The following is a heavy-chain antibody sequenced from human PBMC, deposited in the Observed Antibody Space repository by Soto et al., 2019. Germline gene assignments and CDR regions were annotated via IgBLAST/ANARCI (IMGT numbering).Heavy chain of an antibody. Sequence: GASVKVSCKASGYTLTSFGIHWVRQAPGQRLEWMGWINPGNGDAKYSQKFQGRVTITRDTSATTAYMELSGLRSEDTTVYYCARDTDSSSDYWGQGTLVIVSS. V-gene: IGHV1-3*01. CDR3: ARDTDSSSDY. CDR2: INPGNGDA. D-gene: IGHD3-22*01. J-gene: IGHJ4*02. CDR1: GYTLTSFG.